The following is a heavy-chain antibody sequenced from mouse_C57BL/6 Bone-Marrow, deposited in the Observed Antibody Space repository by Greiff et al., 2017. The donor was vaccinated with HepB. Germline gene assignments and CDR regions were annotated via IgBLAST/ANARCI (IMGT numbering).Heavy chain of an antibody. J-gene: IGHJ4*01. CDR1: GYTFTSYT. V-gene: IGHV1-4*01. D-gene: IGHD2-5*01. CDR3: ARFYSNLYAIDY. CDR2: INPSSGYT. Sequence: VKLQESGAELARPGASVKMSCKASGYTFTSYTMHWVKQRPGQGLEWIGYINPSSGYTKYNQKFKDKATLTADKSSSTAYMQLSSLTSEDSAVYYCARFYSNLYAIDYWGQGTSVTVSS.